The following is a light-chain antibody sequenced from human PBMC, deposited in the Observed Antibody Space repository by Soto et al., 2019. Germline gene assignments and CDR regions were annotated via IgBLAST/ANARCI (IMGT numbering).Light chain of an antibody. V-gene: IGLV1-44*01. CDR1: SSNIGSNT. CDR2: KSN. J-gene: IGLJ3*02. Sequence: QPVLTQPPSASATPGQRVTISCSGSSSNIGSNTVNWYQQLPGTAPKLLIYKSNQRPSGVPDRFSGSKSGTSASLAISGLQSEDEADYYCAAWDVSLNGRVFGGGTKLTVL. CDR3: AAWDVSLNGRV.